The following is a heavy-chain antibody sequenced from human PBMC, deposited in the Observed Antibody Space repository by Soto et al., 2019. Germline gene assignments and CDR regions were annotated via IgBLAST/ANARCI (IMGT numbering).Heavy chain of an antibody. D-gene: IGHD6-13*01. V-gene: IGHV4-59*08. Sequence: PSETLSLTCTVSGGSISSYYWSWIRQPPGKGLEWIGYIYYSGSTNYNPSLKSRVTISVDTSKNQFSLKLSSVTAADTAVYYCARQAGGIAASWGQGTLVTVSS. CDR2: IYYSGST. J-gene: IGHJ4*02. CDR3: ARQAGGIAAS. CDR1: GGSISSYY.